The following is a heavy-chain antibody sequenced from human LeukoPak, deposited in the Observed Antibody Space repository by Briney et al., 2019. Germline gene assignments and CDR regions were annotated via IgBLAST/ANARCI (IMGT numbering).Heavy chain of an antibody. CDR2: INHSGST. CDR1: GGSLSGYY. Sequence: PSETLSLTCVVYGGSLSGYYWSWIRQPPGKGLEWIGEINHSGSTNYKVSLKSRVTISVDMSKNHFSLKLISVSAADTAVYYCARLVDSNWYHEVLLGRDYWGQGTLVTVSS. D-gene: IGHD6-13*01. J-gene: IGHJ4*02. CDR3: ARLVDSNWYHEVLLGRDY. V-gene: IGHV4-34*01.